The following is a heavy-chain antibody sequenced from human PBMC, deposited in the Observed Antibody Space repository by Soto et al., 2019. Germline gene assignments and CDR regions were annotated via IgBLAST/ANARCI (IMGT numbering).Heavy chain of an antibody. D-gene: IGHD5-18*01. Sequence: QVQLQESGPGLVKPSQTLSLTCTVSGGSISSSGYYWSWIRQHPGKGLEWIGYIYYSGSIYYNPSLKSRVTISVDRSKSQFSLKLTSVTAADTAVYYCARARGYSHAAYYYYGMDVWGQGTTVTVSS. CDR3: ARARGYSHAAYYYYGMDV. V-gene: IGHV4-31*03. CDR2: IYYSGSI. CDR1: GGSISSSGYY. J-gene: IGHJ6*02.